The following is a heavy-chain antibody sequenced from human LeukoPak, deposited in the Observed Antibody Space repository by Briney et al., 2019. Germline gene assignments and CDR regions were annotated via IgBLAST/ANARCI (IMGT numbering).Heavy chain of an antibody. Sequence: GGSLRLSCTASGFTFGDYAMSWFRQAPGKGLEWVGFIRSKAYGGTTEYAASVKGRFTISRDDSKSIAYLQMNSLKTEDTAVYYCTRVGRHGATNYYYYMDVWGKGTTVTVSS. D-gene: IGHD1-26*01. CDR2: IRSKAYGGTT. CDR1: GFTFGDYA. CDR3: TRVGRHGATNYYYYMDV. V-gene: IGHV3-49*03. J-gene: IGHJ6*03.